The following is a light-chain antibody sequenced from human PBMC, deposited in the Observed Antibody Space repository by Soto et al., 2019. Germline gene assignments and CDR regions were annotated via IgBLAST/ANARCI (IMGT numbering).Light chain of an antibody. V-gene: IGLV2-14*03. CDR1: SSDVGNY. CDR3: TSYTGSSTPYV. J-gene: IGLJ1*01. Sequence: QSALTQPASVSGSPRQSIAISCTGTSSDVGNYVSWYQQHPDKAPRLIIYDVSNRPSGVSDRFSGSKSGNTASLTISGLQAEDEADYYCTSYTGSSTPYVFGVGTKLTVL. CDR2: DVS.